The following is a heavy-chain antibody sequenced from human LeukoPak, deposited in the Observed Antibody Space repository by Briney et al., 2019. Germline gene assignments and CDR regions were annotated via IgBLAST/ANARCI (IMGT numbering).Heavy chain of an antibody. D-gene: IGHD3-10*01. CDR3: ARDGSGSYYKYYFDY. Sequence: SETLSLTCTVSGYSINSGNYWGWIRQPPGKGLEWVGSIYHSGSTYYNPSLKSRVTISVDTSKNQFSLKLSSVTAADTAVYYCARDGSGSYYKYYFDYWGQGTLVTVSS. CDR2: IYHSGST. V-gene: IGHV4-38-2*02. CDR1: GYSINSGNY. J-gene: IGHJ4*02.